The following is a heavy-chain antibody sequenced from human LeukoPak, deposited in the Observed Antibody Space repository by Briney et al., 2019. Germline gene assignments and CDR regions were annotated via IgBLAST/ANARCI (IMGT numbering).Heavy chain of an antibody. CDR3: AKGSGSGWYGWFAP. J-gene: IGHJ5*02. CDR2: IDASGGST. CDR1: GFTFSSYA. V-gene: IGHV3-23*01. Sequence: GGALRLSCAASGFTFSSYAMSWVRQAPGKGLEWVSSIDASGGSTYYADSVKGRFTISRDNSKNTFYLQMNSLRADDTAVYYCAKGSGSGWYGWFAPWGQGTLVTVSS. D-gene: IGHD6-19*01.